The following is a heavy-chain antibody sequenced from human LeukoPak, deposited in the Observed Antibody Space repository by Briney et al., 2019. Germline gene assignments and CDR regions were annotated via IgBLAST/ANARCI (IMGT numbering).Heavy chain of an antibody. CDR2: IVVGSGNT. CDR1: GFTFTSSA. J-gene: IGHJ4*02. D-gene: IGHD6-19*01. Sequence: SVKVSCKASGFTFTSSAMQWVRQARGQRLEWIGWIVVGSGNTNYAQKFQERVTITRDMSTSTAYMELSSLRSEDTAVYYCAAGYSSGAYYLDYWGQGTLVTVSS. CDR3: AAGYSSGAYYLDY. V-gene: IGHV1-58*02.